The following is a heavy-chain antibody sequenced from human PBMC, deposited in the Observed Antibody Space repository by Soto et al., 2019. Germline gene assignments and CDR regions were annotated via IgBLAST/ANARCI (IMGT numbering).Heavy chain of an antibody. CDR3: ARVVVIDMDFDY. J-gene: IGHJ4*02. CDR2: INPNSGGT. Sequence: ASVKVSCKAAGYTFTGYYMHWVRQAPGQGLEWMGWINPNSGGTNYAQKFQGRVTMTRDTSISTAYMELSRLRSDDTAVYYCARVVVIDMDFDYWGQGTLVTVSS. CDR1: GYTFTGYY. D-gene: IGHD3-22*01. V-gene: IGHV1-2*02.